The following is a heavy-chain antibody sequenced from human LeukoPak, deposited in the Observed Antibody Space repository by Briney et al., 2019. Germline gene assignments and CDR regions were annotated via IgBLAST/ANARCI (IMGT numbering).Heavy chain of an antibody. Sequence: GASVKVSCKASGYTFTGYYMHWVRQAPGQGLEWMGWINPNSGGTNYAQKFQGRVTMTRDTSISTAYMELSRLGSDDTAVYYCARARISKNYDYVWGSYRPLDYWGQGTLVTVSS. V-gene: IGHV1-2*02. CDR3: ARARISKNYDYVWGSYRPLDY. J-gene: IGHJ4*02. CDR1: GYTFTGYY. D-gene: IGHD3-16*02. CDR2: INPNSGGT.